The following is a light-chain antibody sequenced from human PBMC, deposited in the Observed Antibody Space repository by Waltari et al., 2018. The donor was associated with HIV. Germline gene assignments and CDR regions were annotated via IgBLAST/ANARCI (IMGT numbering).Light chain of an antibody. V-gene: IGKV1-39*01. J-gene: IGKJ2*01. CDR3: QQSYDAPYT. CDR1: QNIRSY. Sequence: DIQMNQSPASLSASVGDTVTFTCRASQNIRSYLNWYQLKPGKAPKLLIYAASTLQSGVPSRFSGGASGTDFTLTITRLQPEDFSTYYCQQSYDAPYTFGQGTKLEIK. CDR2: AAS.